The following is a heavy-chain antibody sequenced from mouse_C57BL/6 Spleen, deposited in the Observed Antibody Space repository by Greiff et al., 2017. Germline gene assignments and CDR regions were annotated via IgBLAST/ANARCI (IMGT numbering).Heavy chain of an antibody. Sequence: VQLQESGAELVKPGASVKISCKASGYAFSSYWMNWVKQRPGQGLEWIGQIYPGDGDTNYNGKFKGKATLTADKSSSTAYMQLSILTSEDSAVYFCARNGLRSYAMDYWGQGTSVTVSS. V-gene: IGHV1-80*01. CDR3: ARNGLRSYAMDY. D-gene: IGHD1-1*01. CDR2: IYPGDGDT. J-gene: IGHJ4*01. CDR1: GYAFSSYW.